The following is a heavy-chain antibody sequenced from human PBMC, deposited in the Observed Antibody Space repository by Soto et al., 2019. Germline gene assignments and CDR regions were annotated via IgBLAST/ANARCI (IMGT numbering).Heavy chain of an antibody. CDR1: GFTFSRHA. Sequence: GGSLRPSCTASGFTFSRHAMTWVRQAPGKGLEWVSGLSDSGGSIYYADSVKGRFTISRDNSMNTLYLQMNTLRAEDTAIYYCAKVSSSWYAGFFDLWGQGTLVTVSS. D-gene: IGHD6-13*01. CDR2: LSDSGGSI. V-gene: IGHV3-23*01. CDR3: AKVSSSWYAGFFDL. J-gene: IGHJ4*02.